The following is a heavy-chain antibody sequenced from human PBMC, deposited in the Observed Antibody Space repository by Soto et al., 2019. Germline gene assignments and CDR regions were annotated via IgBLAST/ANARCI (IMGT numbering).Heavy chain of an antibody. CDR3: ARSLLNVILPLAY. Sequence: QVQLVQSGPEVKKPGASVKVSCKASGYTFSGYYMHWVRQAPGQGLEWMGWINTLSGDTSFPQKFQGRLAMTRDTSMDTAFVEVSRLTSDDTAIYTCARSLLNVILPLAYWGQGTRVSVSS. J-gene: IGHJ4*02. CDR2: INTLSGDT. CDR1: GYTFSGYY. V-gene: IGHV1-2*02. D-gene: IGHD3-3*02.